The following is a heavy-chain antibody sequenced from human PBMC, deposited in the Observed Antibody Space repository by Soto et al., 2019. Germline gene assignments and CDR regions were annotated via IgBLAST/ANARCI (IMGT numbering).Heavy chain of an antibody. CDR1: GGTFSSYA. CDR3: AREGRDYGGNSDGMDV. D-gene: IGHD4-17*01. CDR2: IIPIFGTA. Sequence: VKVSCKASGGTFSSYAISWVRQAPGQGLEWMGGIIPIFGTANYAQKFQGRVTITADESTSTAYMELSSLRSEDTAVYYCAREGRDYGGNSDGMDVWGQGTTVTVSS. J-gene: IGHJ6*02. V-gene: IGHV1-69*01.